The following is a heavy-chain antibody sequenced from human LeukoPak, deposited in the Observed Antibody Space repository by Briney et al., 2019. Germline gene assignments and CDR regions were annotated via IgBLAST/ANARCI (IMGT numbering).Heavy chain of an antibody. CDR3: ARDDITEYYYYDSSGYLAY. CDR1: GFTFSSYW. Sequence: GGSLRLSCAASGFTFSSYWMSWVRQAPGKGLVWVSRINSDGSSTSYADSVKGRFTISRDNAKNTLYLQMNSLRAEDTAVYYCARDDITEYYYYDSSGYLAYWGQGTLVTVSS. V-gene: IGHV3-74*01. D-gene: IGHD3-22*01. J-gene: IGHJ4*02. CDR2: INSDGSST.